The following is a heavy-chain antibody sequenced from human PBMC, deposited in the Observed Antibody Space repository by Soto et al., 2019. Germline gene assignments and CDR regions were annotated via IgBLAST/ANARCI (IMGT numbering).Heavy chain of an antibody. Sequence: GASVKVSCKVSGYTLTELSMHWVRQAPGKGLEWMGVFDPEDGETIYAQKFQGRVTMTEDTSTDTAYMELSSLRSEDTAVYYCATVNRGELVGNVLLWFGELKLDYWGQGTLVTVSS. CDR3: ATVNRGELVGNVLLWFGELKLDY. J-gene: IGHJ4*02. V-gene: IGHV1-24*01. CDR1: GYTLTELS. CDR2: FDPEDGET. D-gene: IGHD3-10*01.